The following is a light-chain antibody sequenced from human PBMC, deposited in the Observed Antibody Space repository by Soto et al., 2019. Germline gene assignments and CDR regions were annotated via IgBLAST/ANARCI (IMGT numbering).Light chain of an antibody. CDR3: SSYRSTITAGV. Sequence: QSALTQPDSVSGSPGQSITVSCTGTSSDVGRHNYVSWYQQHPGKAPKLIIYDVSYRPSGVSNRFSGSKSGNTAALTISGLQAEDEAAYYCSSYRSTITAGVFGGGTKLTVL. CDR2: DVS. CDR1: SSDVGRHNY. V-gene: IGLV2-14*01. J-gene: IGLJ3*02.